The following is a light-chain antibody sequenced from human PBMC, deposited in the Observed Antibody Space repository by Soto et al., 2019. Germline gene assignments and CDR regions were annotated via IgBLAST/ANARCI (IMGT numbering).Light chain of an antibody. Sequence: QSVLTQPASVSGSPGQSITISCTGSSSDVGGYNYVSWYQQSPGKAPKLMIYGVTNRPSGVSDRFSGSKSGNTASLTISGLQAEDEADYYCSSYTSSSTSVVFGGGTKVTVL. CDR2: GVT. CDR3: SSYTSSSTSVV. J-gene: IGLJ2*01. CDR1: SSDVGGYNY. V-gene: IGLV2-14*01.